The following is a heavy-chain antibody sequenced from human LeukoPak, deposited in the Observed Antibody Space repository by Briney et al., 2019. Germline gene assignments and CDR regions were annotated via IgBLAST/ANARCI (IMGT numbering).Heavy chain of an antibody. D-gene: IGHD3-3*01. J-gene: IGHJ4*02. CDR3: ARGPPPRGDFWSGYYRGAFDY. V-gene: IGHV4-34*01. Sequence: SETLSLTCAVYGGSFSGYYWSWIRQPPGKGLEWIGETNHSGSTNYNPSLKSRVTISVDTSKNQFSLKLSSVTAADTAVYYCARGPPPRGDFWSGYYRGAFDYWGQGTLVTVSS. CDR2: TNHSGST. CDR1: GGSFSGYY.